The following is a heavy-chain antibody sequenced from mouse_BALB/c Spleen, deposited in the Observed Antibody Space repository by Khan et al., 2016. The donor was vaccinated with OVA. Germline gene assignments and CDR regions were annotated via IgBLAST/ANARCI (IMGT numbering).Heavy chain of an antibody. CDR3: ARGDGYYVYFDY. J-gene: IGHJ2*01. Sequence: VKLLESGPELVKPGASVKMSCKASGYTFTYYVITWVKQRTGQGLEWIGEIYPGSDNAYYNERFKGKATLTADKSSNTTHMQLSSPTSEDSAVYFCARGDGYYVYFDYWGQGTTLTVSS. V-gene: IGHV1-81*01. D-gene: IGHD2-3*01. CDR2: IYPGSDNA. CDR1: GYTFTYYV.